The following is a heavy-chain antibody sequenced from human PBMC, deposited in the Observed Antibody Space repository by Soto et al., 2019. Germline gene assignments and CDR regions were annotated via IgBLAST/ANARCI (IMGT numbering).Heavy chain of an antibody. CDR3: ARAKTAAPYYYYYLDV. V-gene: IGHV3-66*01. J-gene: IGHJ6*03. D-gene: IGHD6-13*01. Sequence: GGSLRLSCAASGFNVSSNYMSWVRQAPGKGLEWVSVIYSGGSTYYADSVKGRFTISRDNSKNTLYLQMNSLSAEDTAVYYCARAKTAAPYYYYYLDVWGKGTTVTVSS. CDR1: GFNVSSNY. CDR2: IYSGGST.